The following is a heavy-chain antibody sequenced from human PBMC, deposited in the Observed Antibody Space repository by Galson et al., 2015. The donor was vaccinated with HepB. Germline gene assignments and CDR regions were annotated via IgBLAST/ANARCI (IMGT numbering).Heavy chain of an antibody. V-gene: IGHV3-48*03. Sequence: SLRLSCAASGFTFSSYEMNWVRQAPGKGLEWVSYISSSGNTIYYADSVKGRFTISRDNAKNSLYLQMNSLRAEDTAVYYCAVDVSSSRYYYYFDMDVWGQGTTVTVSS. CDR1: GFTFSSYE. CDR3: AVDVSSSRYYYYFDMDV. D-gene: IGHD6-6*01. J-gene: IGHJ6*02. CDR2: ISSSGNTI.